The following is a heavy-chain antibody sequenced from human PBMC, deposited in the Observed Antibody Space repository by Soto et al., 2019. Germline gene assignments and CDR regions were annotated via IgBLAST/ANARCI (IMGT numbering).Heavy chain of an antibody. D-gene: IGHD2-2*01. Sequence: ASVKVSCKASGYTFTSYYMHWVRQAPGQGLEWMGIINPSGGSTSYAQKFQGRVTMTRDTSTSTVYMELSSLRSEDTAVYYCARDIVVVPAAMPYYYYYGMDVWGQGTTVPVSS. J-gene: IGHJ6*02. V-gene: IGHV1-46*01. CDR3: ARDIVVVPAAMPYYYYYGMDV. CDR2: INPSGGST. CDR1: GYTFTSYY.